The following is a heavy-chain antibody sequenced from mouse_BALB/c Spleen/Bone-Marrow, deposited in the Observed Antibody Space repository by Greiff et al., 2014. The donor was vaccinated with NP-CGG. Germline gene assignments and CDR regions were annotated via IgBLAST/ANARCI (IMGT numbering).Heavy chain of an antibody. CDR2: SRNKAKYYTT. Sequence: EVKLVESGGGLVQPGDSLRLSCATSGFTFSDFYMEWVRQPPGKRLEWIAASRNKAKYYTTEYSASVKGRFIVSRDTSQSVLYLQMNGLRAEDTAIYYCARDVGYGNYFVYWGQGTLVTVSA. CDR1: GFTFSDFY. J-gene: IGHJ3*01. CDR3: ARDVGYGNYFVY. D-gene: IGHD2-10*02. V-gene: IGHV7-1*02.